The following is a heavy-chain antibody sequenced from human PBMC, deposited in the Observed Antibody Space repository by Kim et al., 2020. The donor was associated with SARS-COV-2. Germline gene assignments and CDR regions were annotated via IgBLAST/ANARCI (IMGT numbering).Heavy chain of an antibody. CDR3: ARLWHYDRRGYYGFVY. CDR1: GGYISTYY. Sequence: SETLSLTCTVSGGTVSGGYISTYYWGWVRKPPGKGLEWMGYVSDRGTTNYNPSLKSRVTTSVDTSKNHLSLNLNSVTAADTAIYYCARLWHYDRRGYYGFVYWGQGILLTVSS. V-gene: IGHV4-59*08. D-gene: IGHD3-22*01. CDR2: VSDRGTT. J-gene: IGHJ4*02.